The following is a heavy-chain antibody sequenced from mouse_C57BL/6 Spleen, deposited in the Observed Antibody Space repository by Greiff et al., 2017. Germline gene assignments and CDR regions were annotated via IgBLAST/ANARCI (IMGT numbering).Heavy chain of an antibody. V-gene: IGHV1-81*01. CDR3: ARKEVTGGDYPYYAMDY. CDR1: GYTFTSYG. J-gene: IGHJ4*01. Sequence: VQLQQSGAELARPGASVKLSCKASGYTFTSYGISWVKQRTGQGLEWIGEIYPRSGNTYYNEKFKGKATLTADKSSSTAYMELRSLTSEDSAVYFCARKEVTGGDYPYYAMDYWGQGTSVTVSS. CDR2: IYPRSGNT. D-gene: IGHD2-13*01.